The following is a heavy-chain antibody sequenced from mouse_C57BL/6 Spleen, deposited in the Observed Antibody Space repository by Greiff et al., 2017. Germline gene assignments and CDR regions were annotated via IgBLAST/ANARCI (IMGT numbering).Heavy chain of an antibody. V-gene: IGHV1-82*01. CDR1: GYAFSSSW. D-gene: IGHD6-1*01. Sequence: VKPGASVKISCKASGYAFSSSWMNWVKQRPGKGLEWIGRIYPGDGDTNYNGKFKGKATLTADKSSSTAYMQLSSLTSEDSAVYFCAREPVYYFDYWGQGTTRTVSS. CDR3: AREPVYYFDY. CDR2: IYPGDGDT. J-gene: IGHJ2*01.